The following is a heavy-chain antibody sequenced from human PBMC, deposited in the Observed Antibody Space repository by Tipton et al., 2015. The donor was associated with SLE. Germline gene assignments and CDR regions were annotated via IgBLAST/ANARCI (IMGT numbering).Heavy chain of an antibody. CDR1: GGSISSGSYY. V-gene: IGHV4-61*09. CDR3: ARDWGHGEQQLAGFDY. J-gene: IGHJ4*02. CDR2: IYTSGST. D-gene: IGHD1-26*01. Sequence: TLSLTCTVSGGSISSGSYYWSWIRQPAGKGLEWIGHIYTSGSTNYNPSLKSRVTISVDTSKNQFSLKLSSVTAADTAVYYCARDWGHGEQQLAGFDYWGQGTLVTVSS.